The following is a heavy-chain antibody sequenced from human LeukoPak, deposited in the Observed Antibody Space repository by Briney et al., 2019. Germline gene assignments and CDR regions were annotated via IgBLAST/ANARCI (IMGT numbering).Heavy chain of an antibody. CDR3: ARAMVRGVITSLDY. CDR2: IIPIFGTA. Sequence: ASVKVSCKASGGTFSSYAISWVRQAPGQGLEWMGGIIPIFGTANYAQKFQGRVTITADESTSTAYMELSSLRCEDTAVYYCARAMVRGVITSLDYWGQGTLVTVSS. V-gene: IGHV1-69*13. D-gene: IGHD3-10*01. J-gene: IGHJ4*02. CDR1: GGTFSSYA.